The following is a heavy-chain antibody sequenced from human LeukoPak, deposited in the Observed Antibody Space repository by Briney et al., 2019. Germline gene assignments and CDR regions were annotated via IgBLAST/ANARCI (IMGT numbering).Heavy chain of an antibody. CDR1: GFTFTSSA. J-gene: IGHJ5*02. CDR2: IVVGSGNT. CDR3: IAATPWNWFDP. D-gene: IGHD2-15*01. V-gene: IGHV1-58*01. Sequence: VKVSCKASGFTFTSSAVQWVRQARGQRLERIGWIVVGSGNTNYAQKFQERVTITRDMSTSTAYMELSNLRSEDTAVYYCIAATPWNWFDPWGQGTLVTVSS.